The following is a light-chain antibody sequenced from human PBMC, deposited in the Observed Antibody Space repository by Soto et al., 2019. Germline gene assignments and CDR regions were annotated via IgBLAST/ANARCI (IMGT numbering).Light chain of an antibody. CDR3: QPYNSSLSGYV. Sequence: QPVLTQPPSVSEAPGQRVTISCTGSSSNIGAGYEAHWYQQVPGTAPKLLIYENNNRPSGVPDRFSGSKSGTSASLAITGLPADDGAEYYCQPYNSSLSGYVFGTGTKLTVL. CDR2: ENN. J-gene: IGLJ1*01. V-gene: IGLV1-40*01. CDR1: SSNIGAGYE.